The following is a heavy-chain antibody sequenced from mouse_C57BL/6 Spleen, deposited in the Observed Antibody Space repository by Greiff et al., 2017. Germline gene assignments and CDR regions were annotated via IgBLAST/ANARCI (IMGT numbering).Heavy chain of an antibody. CDR3: ARGGSHTGYFDV. V-gene: IGHV1-39*01. J-gene: IGHJ1*03. D-gene: IGHD6-1*01. CDR2: INPNYGTT. Sequence: VQLQQSGPELVKPGASVKISCKASGYSFTDYNMNWVKQRNGKSLEWIGVINPNYGTTSSNQKFKGKATLTVDQSSSTAYRQLNSLTTGESSVYYCARGGSHTGYFDVWGTGTTVTVSS. CDR1: GYSFTDYN.